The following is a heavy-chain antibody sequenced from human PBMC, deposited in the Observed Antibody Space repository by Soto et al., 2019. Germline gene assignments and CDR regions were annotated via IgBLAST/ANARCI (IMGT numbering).Heavy chain of an antibody. CDR1: GFTFSSYS. D-gene: IGHD6-13*01. CDR2: ITSSGTTV. J-gene: IGHJ4*01. Sequence: EVHLVESGGGLVQPGGSLRLSCAASGFTFSSYSLNWVRQAPGKGLEWVSYITSSGTTVYYADSVRGRFTISRDNAKTSLYLQMNSLRDDDTAVYYCARGSSNWAYYFDFWGHGTLVTVSS. CDR3: ARGSSNWAYYFDF. V-gene: IGHV3-48*02.